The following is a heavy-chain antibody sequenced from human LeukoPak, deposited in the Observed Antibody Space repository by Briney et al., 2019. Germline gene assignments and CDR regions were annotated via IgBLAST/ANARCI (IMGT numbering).Heavy chain of an antibody. J-gene: IGHJ6*04. CDR1: GFTFSSYE. V-gene: IGHV3-48*03. Sequence: PGGSLRLSCAASGFTFSSYEMNWVRQAPGRGLEWVSYISSSGSTIYYADSVKGRFTISRDNAKNSLYLQMNSLRAEDTADYYCAELGITMIGGVWGKGTTVTTSS. CDR3: AELGITMIGGV. D-gene: IGHD3-10*02. CDR2: ISSSGSTI.